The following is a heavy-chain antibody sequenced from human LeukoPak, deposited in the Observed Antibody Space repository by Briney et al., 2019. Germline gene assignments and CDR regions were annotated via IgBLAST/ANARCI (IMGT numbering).Heavy chain of an antibody. V-gene: IGHV4-4*07. J-gene: IGHJ4*02. CDR2: IYSSGSS. CDR3: ARKDGDY. Sequence: SETLSLICTVSGASINAFHWTWFRQPAGKGLEWIGLIYSSGSSLLNPSLKSRVAMSVDLTKNQLSLKLTSVTAADTAMYYCARKDGDYWGRGTLVAVSS. CDR1: GASINAFH.